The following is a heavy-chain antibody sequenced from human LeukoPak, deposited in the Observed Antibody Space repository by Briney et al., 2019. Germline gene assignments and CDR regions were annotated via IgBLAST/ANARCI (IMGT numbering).Heavy chain of an antibody. J-gene: IGHJ4*02. D-gene: IGHD6-6*01. CDR2: ISWNSGSI. Sequence: GGSLRLSCAASGFTFDDYAMHWVRQAPGKGLEWVSGISWNSGSIGYADSVKGRFTISRDNAKNSLYLQMNSLRAEDTAVYYCAKEYSRSTIFDYWGQGTLVTVSS. CDR1: GFTFDDYA. V-gene: IGHV3-9*01. CDR3: AKEYSRSTIFDY.